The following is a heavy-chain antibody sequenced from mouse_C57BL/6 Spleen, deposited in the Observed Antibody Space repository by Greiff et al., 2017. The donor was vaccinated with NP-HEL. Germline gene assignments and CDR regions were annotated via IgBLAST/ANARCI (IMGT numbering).Heavy chain of an antibody. Sequence: EVQLQESGPGLVKPSQSLSLTCSVTGYSITSGYYWNWIRQFPGNKLEWMGYISYDGSNNYNPSLKNRISITRDTSKNQFFLKLNSVTTEDTATYYCARSYYGSSYFDYWGQGTTLTVSS. V-gene: IGHV3-6*01. D-gene: IGHD1-1*01. CDR3: ARSYYGSSYFDY. CDR2: ISYDGSN. J-gene: IGHJ2*01. CDR1: GYSITSGYY.